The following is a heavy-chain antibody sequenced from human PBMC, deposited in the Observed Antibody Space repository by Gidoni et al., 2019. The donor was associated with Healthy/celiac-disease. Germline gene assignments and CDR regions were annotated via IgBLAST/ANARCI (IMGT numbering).Heavy chain of an antibody. V-gene: IGHV3-66*01. CDR2: IYSGGST. CDR3: ARDQGAYGDYGMDV. J-gene: IGHJ6*02. D-gene: IGHD4-17*01. Sequence: EVQLVESGGGLVQPGGSLRLSCAASGFTVSSNYMSWVRQAPGKGLDWVSVIYSGGSTYYADSVKGRFIISRDNSKNTLFLQMNSLRAEDTAVYYCARDQGAYGDYGMDVWGQGTTVTVSS. CDR1: GFTVSSNY.